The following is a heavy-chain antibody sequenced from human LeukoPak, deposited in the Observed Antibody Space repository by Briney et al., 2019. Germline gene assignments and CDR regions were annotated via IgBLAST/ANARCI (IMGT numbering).Heavy chain of an antibody. CDR3: AKGSKDWYSGRLGEFDY. V-gene: IGHV3-23*01. D-gene: IGHD1-26*01. CDR2: ISTSVENT. J-gene: IGHJ4*02. CDR1: GFIFSSYA. Sequence: GGSLRLSCAASGFIFSSYAMSWVRQAPGKGLGWVSAISTSVENTYYADSVKGRFTMSRDNYKNMLYLQMNSLKDEDTAVYYCAKGSKDWYSGRLGEFDYWGQGSLVTVSS.